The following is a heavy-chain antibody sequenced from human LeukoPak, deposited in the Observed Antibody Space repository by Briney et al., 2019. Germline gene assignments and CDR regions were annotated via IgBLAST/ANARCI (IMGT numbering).Heavy chain of an antibody. Sequence: GASVKVSCKASGGTFSNSAFSWVRQAPGQRLEWMGWINAGNGNTKYSQKFQGRVTITRDTSASTAYMELSSLRSEDTAVYYCARNGGSHPADNWFDPWGQGTLVTVSS. V-gene: IGHV1-3*01. CDR2: INAGNGNT. J-gene: IGHJ5*02. CDR1: GGTFSNSA. D-gene: IGHD2-2*01. CDR3: ARNGGSHPADNWFDP.